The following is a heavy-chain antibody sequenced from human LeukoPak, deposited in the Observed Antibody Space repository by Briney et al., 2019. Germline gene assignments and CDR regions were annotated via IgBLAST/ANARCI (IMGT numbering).Heavy chain of an antibody. CDR1: GGSISNYY. V-gene: IGHV4-59*01. CDR3: ARGKYYDILTGYFYYYYMDV. Sequence: SETLSLTCNVSGGSISNYYWSWIRQPPGKELEWIGYFYYSGSTNYNPSLKSRLTISVDKSKNQFSLRLSSVTAADTAVYYCARGKYYDILTGYFYYYYMDVWGKGTTVTISS. D-gene: IGHD3-9*01. J-gene: IGHJ6*03. CDR2: FYYSGST.